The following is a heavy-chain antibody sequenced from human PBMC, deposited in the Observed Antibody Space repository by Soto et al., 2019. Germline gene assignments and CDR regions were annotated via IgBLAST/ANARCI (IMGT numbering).Heavy chain of an antibody. Sequence: PGGSLRLSCAASGFTFSNYAMNWVRQAPGKGLEWVSTISNSGGHTYYADSVKGRFTISRDNPKSTLNLQMHSLRAEDTAIYYCAKGYHNYGGYSGYWGQGTLVTVSS. V-gene: IGHV3-23*01. CDR2: ISNSGGHT. CDR3: AKGYHNYGGYSGY. CDR1: GFTFSNYA. J-gene: IGHJ4*02. D-gene: IGHD4-17*01.